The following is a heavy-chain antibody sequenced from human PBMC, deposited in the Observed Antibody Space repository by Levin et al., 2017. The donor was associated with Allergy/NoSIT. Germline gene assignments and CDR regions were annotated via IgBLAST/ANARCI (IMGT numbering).Heavy chain of an antibody. CDR1: GFTFSSYA. CDR2: ISYDGSNK. V-gene: IGHV3-30-3*01. J-gene: IGHJ4*02. CDR3: ARAKSGEQWLLLSPHFDY. Sequence: GGSLRLSCAASGFTFSSYAMHWVRQAPGKGLEWVAVISYDGSNKYYADSVKGRFTISRDNSKNTLYLQMNSLRAEDTAVYYCARAKSGEQWLLLSPHFDYWGQGTLVTVSS. D-gene: IGHD6-19*01.